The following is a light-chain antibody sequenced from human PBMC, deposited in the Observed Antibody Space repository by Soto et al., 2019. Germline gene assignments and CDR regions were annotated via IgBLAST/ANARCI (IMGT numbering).Light chain of an antibody. J-gene: IGKJ1*01. CDR1: QGIGLK. CDR2: DAS. CDR3: QHYHESPS. Sequence: EIVMTQSPATLSVSPGERVTLSCRASQGIGLKLAWYQHKPGQAPRLLFYDASTRATGLPDRLSGSGAGTLFALSISSVQSEDFAIYYCQHYHESPSFGQGTKVEIK. V-gene: IGKV3-15*01.